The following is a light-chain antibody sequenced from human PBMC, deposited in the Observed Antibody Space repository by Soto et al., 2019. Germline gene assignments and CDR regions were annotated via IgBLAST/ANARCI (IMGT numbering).Light chain of an antibody. Sequence: NFMLTQPHSVSESPGKTLSISCTRSSGSIANNYVQWYQQRPGSAHTTVIYENNQRLSGVPDRFSGSTDGSSNSASLTISGLQTEDEADYYCQSYDSDFVVFGGGTQLTVL. CDR3: QSYDSDFVV. CDR1: SGSIANNY. CDR2: ENN. J-gene: IGLJ2*01. V-gene: IGLV6-57*04.